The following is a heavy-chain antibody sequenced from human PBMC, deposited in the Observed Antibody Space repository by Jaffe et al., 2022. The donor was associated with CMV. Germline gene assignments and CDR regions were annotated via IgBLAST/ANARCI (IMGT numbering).Heavy chain of an antibody. CDR3: ARERFLGGIAAAGHLVGYYYYMDV. CDR2: IYYSGST. J-gene: IGHJ6*03. Sequence: QVQLQESGPGLVKPSETLSLTCTVSGGSISSYYWSWIRQPPGKGLEWIGYIYYSGSTNYNPSLKSRVTISVDTSKNQFSLKLSSVTAADTAVYYCARERFLGGIAAAGHLVGYYYYMDVWGKGTTVTVSS. V-gene: IGHV4-59*01. D-gene: IGHD6-13*01. CDR1: GGSISSYY.